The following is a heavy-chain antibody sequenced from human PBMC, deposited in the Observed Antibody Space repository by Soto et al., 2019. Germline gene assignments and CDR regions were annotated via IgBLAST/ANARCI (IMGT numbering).Heavy chain of an antibody. J-gene: IGHJ3*02. Sequence: ASVKVSCKASGYTFTSYYIHWVRQAPGQGLEWMGIINPRGISTDYAQKFQGRVTMTRGTSTSTVYMELSSLRSEDTAVYYCARDYCTNGVCYTRAFDIWGQGTMVTVSS. V-gene: IGHV1-46*01. CDR2: INPRGIST. D-gene: IGHD2-8*01. CDR1: GYTFTSYY. CDR3: ARDYCTNGVCYTRAFDI.